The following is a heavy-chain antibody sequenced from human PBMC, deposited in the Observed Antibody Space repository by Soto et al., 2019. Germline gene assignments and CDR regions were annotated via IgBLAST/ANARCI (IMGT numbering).Heavy chain of an antibody. Sequence: EVQLLESGGGLVQPGGSLRLSCAASGFTFSRFGMSWVRQAPGKGLEWVSGISGGGNPTYYSDSVKGRFTISRDSAKNTPYLQMNSLRTEDTAVYYCAKDITYDSSAYDSWGQGTLVTVSS. J-gene: IGHJ4*02. CDR1: GFTFSRFG. CDR2: ISGGGNPT. D-gene: IGHD3-22*01. CDR3: AKDITYDSSAYDS. V-gene: IGHV3-23*01.